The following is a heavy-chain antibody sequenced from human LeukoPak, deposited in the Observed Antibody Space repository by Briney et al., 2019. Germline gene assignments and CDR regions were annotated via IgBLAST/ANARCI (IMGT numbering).Heavy chain of an antibody. CDR2: ISSSSSYI. Sequence: PGGSLRLSCAASGFTFSSYSMNWVRQAPGKGLEWVSSISSSSSYIYYADSVKGRFTISRDNAKSSLYLQMNSLRAEDTAVYYCARASSSWYYFDYWGQGTLVTVSS. J-gene: IGHJ4*02. V-gene: IGHV3-21*01. CDR1: GFTFSSYS. CDR3: ARASSSWYYFDY. D-gene: IGHD6-13*01.